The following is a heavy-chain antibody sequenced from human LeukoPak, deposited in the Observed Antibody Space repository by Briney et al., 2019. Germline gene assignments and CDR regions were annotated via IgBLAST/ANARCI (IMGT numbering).Heavy chain of an antibody. D-gene: IGHD2-15*01. CDR3: AKQLRYCSDGSCYFPY. V-gene: IGHV3-23*01. CDR2: ISNNGGYT. CDR1: GFTFSSSA. J-gene: IGHJ4*02. Sequence: GGSLRLSCAASGFTFSSSAMSWVRQAPGKGLEWVSAISNNGGYTYYADSVQGRFTISRDNSKSTLCLQMNSLRAEDTAVYYCAKQLRYCSDGSCYFPYWGQGTLVTVSS.